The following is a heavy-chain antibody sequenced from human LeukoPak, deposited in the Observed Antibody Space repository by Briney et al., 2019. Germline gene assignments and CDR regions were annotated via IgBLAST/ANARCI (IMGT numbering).Heavy chain of an antibody. V-gene: IGHV3-23*01. Sequence: PGGSLRLPRAASGFTFSSYPMSWVPHAPGKGLEWVSAISGSGGSTYYADSVKGRFTISRDNSKNTLYLQMNSLRAEDTAVYYCAKVQPWGYWGEGTLVTVSS. J-gene: IGHJ4*02. CDR1: GFTFSSYP. CDR2: ISGSGGST. CDR3: AKVQPWGY. D-gene: IGHD3-16*01.